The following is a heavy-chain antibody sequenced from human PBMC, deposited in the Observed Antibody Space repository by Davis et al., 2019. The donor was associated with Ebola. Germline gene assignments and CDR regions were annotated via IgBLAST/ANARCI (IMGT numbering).Heavy chain of an antibody. V-gene: IGHV1-46*01. J-gene: IGHJ6*03. CDR2: INPSGGST. CDR3: ARDPYYDFWSGYYSNYMDV. Sequence: ASVKVSCKASGYTFPSYYMHWVRQAPAQGLEWMGIINPSGGSTSYAQKFQGRVTMTRDTSTSTVYMELSSLRSEDTAVYYCARDPYYDFWSGYYSNYMDVWGKGTTVTVSS. D-gene: IGHD3-3*01. CDR1: GYTFPSYY.